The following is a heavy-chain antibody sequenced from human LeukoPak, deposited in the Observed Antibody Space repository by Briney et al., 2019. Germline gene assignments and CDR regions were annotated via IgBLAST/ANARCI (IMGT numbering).Heavy chain of an antibody. CDR1: GYTLTELS. CDR2: FDPEDGET. Sequence: ASVKVSCKVSGYTLTELSMHWVRQAPGKGLEWMGGFDPEDGETIYAQKFQGRVTMTEDTSTDTAYMELSSLRSEDTAVYYCATSHLEYCSGGSCYREDYWGQGTLVTVSS. V-gene: IGHV1-24*01. J-gene: IGHJ4*02. CDR3: ATSHLEYCSGGSCYREDY. D-gene: IGHD2-15*01.